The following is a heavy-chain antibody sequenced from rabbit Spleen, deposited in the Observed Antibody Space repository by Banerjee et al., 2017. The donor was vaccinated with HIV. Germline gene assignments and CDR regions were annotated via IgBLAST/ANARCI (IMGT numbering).Heavy chain of an antibody. V-gene: IGHV1S45*01. CDR2: FRNGDGST. CDR1: GFTIDYSHY. J-gene: IGHJ4*01. D-gene: IGHD6-1*01. Sequence: QEQLVESGGGLVQPEGSLTLACTASGFTIDYSHYICWVRQAPGKGLEWIACFRNGDGSTYYASWVNGRFTISKTSSTTVTLQMTGLTAADMATYFCARDVGYGFFFNLWGPGTLVTVS. CDR3: ARDVGYGFFFNL.